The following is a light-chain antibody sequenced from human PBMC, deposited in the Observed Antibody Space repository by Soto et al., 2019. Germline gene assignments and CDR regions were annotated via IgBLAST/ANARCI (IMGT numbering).Light chain of an antibody. Sequence: EIVLTQSPGTLSLSPGERATLSCRASQSVSSSYSAWYQQKPGQAPRLLIYGASSRATGIPDRFSGSGSGTDFTLTISRLEPEDFAVYYCQQYGSSITFGQGTRLEN. CDR3: QQYGSSIT. CDR1: QSVSSSY. CDR2: GAS. V-gene: IGKV3-20*01. J-gene: IGKJ5*01.